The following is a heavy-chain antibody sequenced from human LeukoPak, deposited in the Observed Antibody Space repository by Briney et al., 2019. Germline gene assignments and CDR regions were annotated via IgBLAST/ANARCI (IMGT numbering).Heavy chain of an antibody. CDR2: ISAYNGNT. J-gene: IGHJ3*02. V-gene: IGHV1-18*01. D-gene: IGHD3-9*01. CDR3: AREDYDSLTGYPNDAFDI. Sequence: ASVTVSCKASGYTFTSYGISWVRQAPGQGLEWMGWISAYNGNTNYAQKLQGRVTITTDTSTSTAYMELRSVRSDDRAVYYCAREDYDSLTGYPNDAFDIWGQGAMVTVSS. CDR1: GYTFTSYG.